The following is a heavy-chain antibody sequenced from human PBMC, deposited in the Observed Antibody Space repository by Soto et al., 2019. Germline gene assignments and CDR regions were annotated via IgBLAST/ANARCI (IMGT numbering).Heavy chain of an antibody. Sequence: QVQLVQSGAEVKKPGASVKVSCKASGYTSTGYYMHWVRQAPGQGHEWMGWLNPNSGGTNYAKKFQGRVTMTRDASIRTAYRELSRVRCADTAVYYWARGSPGYGSSWYVVPDGYWGHGTLVTVSS. V-gene: IGHV1-2*02. J-gene: IGHJ4*01. CDR2: LNPNSGGT. CDR1: GYTSTGYY. CDR3: ARGSPGYGSSWYVVPDGY. D-gene: IGHD6-13*01.